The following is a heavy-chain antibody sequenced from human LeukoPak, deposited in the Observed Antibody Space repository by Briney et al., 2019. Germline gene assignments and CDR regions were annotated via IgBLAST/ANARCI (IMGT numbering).Heavy chain of an antibody. V-gene: IGHV4-59*01. Sequence: PSETLSLTCTVSGGSISSYYWSWIRQPPGKGLEWIGYIYYSGSTNYNPSLKSRVTISVDTSKNQFSLKLSSVTAADTAVYYCARIGHEDYYFDYWGQGTLVTVSS. CDR2: IYYSGST. J-gene: IGHJ4*02. CDR3: ARIGHEDYYFDY. CDR1: GGSISSYY.